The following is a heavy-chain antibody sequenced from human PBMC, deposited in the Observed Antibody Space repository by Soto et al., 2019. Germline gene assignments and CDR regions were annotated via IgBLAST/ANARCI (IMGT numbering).Heavy chain of an antibody. Sequence: PSETLSPTCFVSCYSITAGGYYWSWIRHHPGKGLEWIGSFYSSGSIIYNPSLRSRVSISGDTSSNQFSMSLTSVTAADTARYYCARMYSSGSGWFHPWGQGTLVTVSS. J-gene: IGHJ5*02. CDR2: FYSSGSI. D-gene: IGHD6-19*01. V-gene: IGHV4-31*03. CDR3: ARMYSSGSGWFHP. CDR1: CYSITAGGYY.